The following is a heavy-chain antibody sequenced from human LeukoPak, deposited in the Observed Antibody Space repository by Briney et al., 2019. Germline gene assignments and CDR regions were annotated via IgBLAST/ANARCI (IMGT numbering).Heavy chain of an antibody. J-gene: IGHJ4*02. Sequence: SETLSLTCTVSGGSISSYYWSWIRQPAGKGLEWIGRIYSSGNTNYNPPLKSRVTMSVDTSKKQFSLKLSSVTAADTAVYYCARGGELLPDGPAFDYWGQGTLVTVSS. V-gene: IGHV4-4*07. D-gene: IGHD1-26*01. CDR3: ARGGELLPDGPAFDY. CDR2: IYSSGNT. CDR1: GGSISSYY.